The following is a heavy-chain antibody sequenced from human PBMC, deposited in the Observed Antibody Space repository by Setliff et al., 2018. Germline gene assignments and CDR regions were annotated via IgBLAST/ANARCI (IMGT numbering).Heavy chain of an antibody. CDR2: SNHGGST. CDR1: GESFSNNY. V-gene: IGHV4-34*01. Sequence: PSETLSLTCSVYGESFSNNYWSWIRQSPGRGLEWIGESNHGGSTSYNPSLKSRLTMSVDTSKNQFSLKLTSMTAADTAVYYCARDQWVRSPPLYFSYSMDVWGQGTTVTVSS. D-gene: IGHD5-12*01. CDR3: ARDQWVRSPPLYFSYSMDV. J-gene: IGHJ6*02.